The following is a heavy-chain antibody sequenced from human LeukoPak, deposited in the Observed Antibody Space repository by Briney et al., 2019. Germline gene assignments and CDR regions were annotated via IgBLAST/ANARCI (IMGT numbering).Heavy chain of an antibody. D-gene: IGHD3-10*01. Sequence: GGSLRLSCAASGFTFSSYWMHWVRRAPGKGLVWVSRINGDGSTTTYVDSVKGRFTIYRDNAKNTVYLQMNSLRVEDTAVYYCATVRSGSWDWFDPWGQGTLVTVSS. V-gene: IGHV3-74*01. J-gene: IGHJ5*02. CDR3: ATVRSGSWDWFDP. CDR1: GFTFSSYW. CDR2: INGDGSTT.